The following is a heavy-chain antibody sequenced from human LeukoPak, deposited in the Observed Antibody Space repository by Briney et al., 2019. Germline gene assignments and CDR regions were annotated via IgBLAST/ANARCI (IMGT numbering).Heavy chain of an antibody. J-gene: IGHJ4*02. Sequence: VRQAPXXXXXXXANIKQDGSEKYYVDSVKGRFTISRDNAKNSLYLQMNSLRAEDTAVYYCARGNIAAAGIHYWGQGTLVIVSS. CDR2: IKQDGSEK. V-gene: IGHV3-7*01. D-gene: IGHD6-13*01. CDR3: ARGNIAAAGIHY.